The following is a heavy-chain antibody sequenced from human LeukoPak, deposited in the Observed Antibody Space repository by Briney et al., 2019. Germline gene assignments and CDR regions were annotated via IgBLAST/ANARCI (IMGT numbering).Heavy chain of an antibody. V-gene: IGHV3-23*01. J-gene: IGHJ4*02. CDR2: ISGSGGST. D-gene: IGHD6-19*01. CDR1: GFTFSSYA. Sequence: GGSLRLSCAASGFTFSSYAMSWVSQAPGKGLEWVSAISGSGGSTYYADSVKGRFTISRDNSKNTLYLQMNSLRAEDTAVYYCAKTGDSSGWYHPLDYWGQGTLVTVSS. CDR3: AKTGDSSGWYHPLDY.